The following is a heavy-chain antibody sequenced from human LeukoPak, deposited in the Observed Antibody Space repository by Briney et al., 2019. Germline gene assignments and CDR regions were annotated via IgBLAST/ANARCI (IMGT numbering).Heavy chain of an antibody. J-gene: IGHJ4*02. V-gene: IGHV3-30-3*01. CDR2: ISYDGSNK. CDR1: GFTFSSYA. CDR3: ARVGLYYYDSSGYYPFDY. D-gene: IGHD3-22*01. Sequence: PGGSLRLSCAASGFTFSSYAMHWVRQAPGKGLEWVAVISYDGSNKYYADSVKGRFTISRDNSKNTLYLQMNSLRAEDTAVYYCARVGLYYYDSSGYYPFDYWGQGTLVTVSS.